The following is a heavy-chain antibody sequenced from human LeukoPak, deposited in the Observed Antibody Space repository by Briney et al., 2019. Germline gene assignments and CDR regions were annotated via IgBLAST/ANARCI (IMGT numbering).Heavy chain of an antibody. D-gene: IGHD3-9*01. V-gene: IGHV4-61*02. CDR1: GGSISSGSYY. CDR2: IYTSGST. J-gene: IGHJ4*02. Sequence: SQTLSLTCTVPGGSISSGSYYWRWIRQPAGKGLEWIGRIYTSGSTNYNPSLQSRVTISVDTSKNQFSLQLSSVPAADTAAYYRARGPSIRYFAWLLPPPFGYFDYRGQGTLGTVSS. CDR3: ARGPSIRYFAWLLPPPFGYFDY.